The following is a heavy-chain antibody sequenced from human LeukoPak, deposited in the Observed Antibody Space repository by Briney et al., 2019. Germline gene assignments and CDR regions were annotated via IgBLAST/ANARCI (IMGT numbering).Heavy chain of an antibody. J-gene: IGHJ3*02. Sequence: GGSLRLSCVASGFAFSAFAISWVRQAPGKGLEWVSAVSGSGGRTFYADSVRGRFTISRDNSKKTVFLQMDSLRAEDTAVYYWARGGAAMPGPPQGDVVTTTFVGFDIWGQGKMVTVSS. CDR1: GFAFSAFA. CDR3: ARGGAAMPGPPQGDVVTTTFVGFDI. D-gene: IGHD2-21*02. CDR2: VSGSGGRT. V-gene: IGHV3-23*01.